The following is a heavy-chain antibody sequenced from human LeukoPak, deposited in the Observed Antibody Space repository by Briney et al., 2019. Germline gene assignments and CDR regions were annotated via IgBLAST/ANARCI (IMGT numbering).Heavy chain of an antibody. CDR2: IYTSGST. CDR3: ARDRWDYSSGWYRDYYYGMDV. CDR1: GGSISSYY. V-gene: IGHV4-4*07. J-gene: IGHJ6*02. D-gene: IGHD6-19*01. Sequence: SETLSLTCTVSGGSISSYYWSWIRQPAGKGLEWIGRIYTSGSTNYNPSLKSRVTMSVDTSKNQFSLKLSSVTAADTAVYYCARDRWDYSSGWYRDYYYGMDVWGQGTTVTVSS.